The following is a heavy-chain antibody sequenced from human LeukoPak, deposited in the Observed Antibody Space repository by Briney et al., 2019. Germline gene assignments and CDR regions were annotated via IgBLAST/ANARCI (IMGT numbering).Heavy chain of an antibody. CDR3: AGRQDYYDSSGYPTLVDY. Sequence: GGSLRLSCAASGFTVSSNYMSWVRQAPGKGLEWVSVIYSGGSTYYADSVKGRFTISRDNSKNTLYLQMNSLRAEDTAVYYCAGRQDYYDSSGYPTLVDYWGQGTLVTVSS. CDR1: GFTVSSNY. CDR2: IYSGGST. D-gene: IGHD3-22*01. V-gene: IGHV3-66*01. J-gene: IGHJ4*02.